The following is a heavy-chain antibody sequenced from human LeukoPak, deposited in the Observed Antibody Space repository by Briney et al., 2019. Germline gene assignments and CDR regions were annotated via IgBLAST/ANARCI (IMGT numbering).Heavy chain of an antibody. J-gene: IGHJ3*02. D-gene: IGHD3-22*01. CDR1: GYTFTIYD. V-gene: IGHV1-8*01. CDR3: ARGYYYDSRDAFDI. Sequence: ASVTVSCKASGYTFTIYDINWVRQATGQGLEWMGWMNPNSGNTGYAQKFQGRVTMTRNTSISTAYMELSSLRSEDTAVYYCARGYYYDSRDAFDIWGQGTMVTVSS. CDR2: MNPNSGNT.